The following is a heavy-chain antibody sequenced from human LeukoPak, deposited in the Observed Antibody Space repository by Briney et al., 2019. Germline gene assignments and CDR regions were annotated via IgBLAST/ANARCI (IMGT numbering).Heavy chain of an antibody. J-gene: IGHJ4*02. V-gene: IGHV3-53*01. CDR2: IYSGGST. CDR1: GFTDSSNY. CDR3: ARVGDGYSAFDY. D-gene: IGHD5-24*01. Sequence: TGGSLRLSCAASGFTDSSNYMSWVRQAPGKGLEWVSVIYSGGSTYYADSVKGRFTISRDNSKNTLYLQMNSLRAEDTAVYYCARVGDGYSAFDYWGQGTLVTVSS.